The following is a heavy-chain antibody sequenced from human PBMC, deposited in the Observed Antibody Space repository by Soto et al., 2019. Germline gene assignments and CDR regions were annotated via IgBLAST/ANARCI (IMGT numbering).Heavy chain of an antibody. CDR1: GFTFRSYG. D-gene: IGHD3-16*01. Sequence: QVQLVASGGGVVQPGTSLRLSCVGSGFTFRSYGIHWVRQAPGKGLEWVALTSYDGSNNFYGDSVKGRFTISRHNSRNTVELQMDSLRFEDTALYYCARWGTTGGLDVWGQGTLVSVSS. CDR3: ARWGTTGGLDV. CDR2: TSYDGSNN. V-gene: IGHV3-33*05. J-gene: IGHJ4*02.